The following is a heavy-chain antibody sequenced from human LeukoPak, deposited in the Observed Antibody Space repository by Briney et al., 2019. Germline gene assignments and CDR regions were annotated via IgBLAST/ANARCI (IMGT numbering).Heavy chain of an antibody. CDR1: GFTFSSYA. CDR2: ISGSGGST. V-gene: IGHV3-23*01. D-gene: IGHD4-17*01. J-gene: IGHJ4*02. CDR3: AKLYYGDYFDY. Sequence: GGSLRLSCAASGFTFSSYAMSWVRQAPGKGLEWVSAISGSGGSTYYADSVKGRFTISRDNSKNTLYLQMNSLRDEGTAVYYCAKLYYGDYFDYWGQGTLVTVSS.